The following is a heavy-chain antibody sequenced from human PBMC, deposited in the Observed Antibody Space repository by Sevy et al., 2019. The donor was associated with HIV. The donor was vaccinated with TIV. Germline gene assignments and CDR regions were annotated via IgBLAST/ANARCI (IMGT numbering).Heavy chain of an antibody. CDR2: ISGSGGST. V-gene: IGHV3-23*01. D-gene: IGHD3-22*01. CDR3: AKWGYDSSGYYSGPFDY. J-gene: IGHJ4*02. Sequence: GGSLRLSCAASGFTFSSYAMSWVRQAPGKGLEWVSAISGSGGSTYYADSVKGRFTISRDKSKNTLYLQMNSLRAEDTAVYYCAKWGYDSSGYYSGPFDYWGQGTLVTVSS. CDR1: GFTFSSYA.